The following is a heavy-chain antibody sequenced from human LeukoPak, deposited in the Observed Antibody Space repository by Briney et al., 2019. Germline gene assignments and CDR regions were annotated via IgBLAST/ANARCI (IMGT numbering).Heavy chain of an antibody. D-gene: IGHD4-23*01. CDR2: ISAYNGNT. CDR3: ARQGYSGHSQGAADY. V-gene: IGHV1-18*01. Sequence: GDSVKVSCKASGYTFSIYGFSWVRQAPGQGLECMGWISAYNGNTNYAQKFQGRVTMTTDTSTSTAHMELRSLRSDDTAVYYCARQGYSGHSQGAADYWGQGTLVTVSS. CDR1: GYTFSIYG. J-gene: IGHJ4*02.